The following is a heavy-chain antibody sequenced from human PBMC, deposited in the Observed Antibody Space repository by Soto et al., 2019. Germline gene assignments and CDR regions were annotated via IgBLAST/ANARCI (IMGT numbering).Heavy chain of an antibody. CDR1: GGSISTVGHY. CDR3: ARATGTLRSRNCDY. CDR2: IYHTGST. V-gene: IGHV4-31*03. D-gene: IGHD1-1*01. Sequence: QVQLQESGPKLVKPSQTLSLTCSVSGGSISTVGHYWTWLRQPPGKGLEWIGSIYHTGSTYYSKSLRSRLTMSVDTSKSQFSLRLSSVTAADTAAYYCARATGTLRSRNCDYWGQGSLVTVSS. J-gene: IGHJ4*02.